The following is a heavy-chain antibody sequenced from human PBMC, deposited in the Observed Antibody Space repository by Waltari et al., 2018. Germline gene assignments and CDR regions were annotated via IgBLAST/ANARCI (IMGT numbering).Heavy chain of an antibody. CDR2: IRYDETNK. CDR1: GFTCSSYA. CDR3: AKGRSGNYLGLFDH. Sequence: QVQLVESGGGVVQPGGSLRLSCAASGFTCSSYAMHWVRQAPGKGLEWVAFIRYDETNKYYADSVKGRFTISRDNSKNTLFLQMHTLRTEDTAVYYCAKGRSGNYLGLFDHWGQGTLVTVSS. V-gene: IGHV3-30*02. J-gene: IGHJ4*02. D-gene: IGHD1-26*01.